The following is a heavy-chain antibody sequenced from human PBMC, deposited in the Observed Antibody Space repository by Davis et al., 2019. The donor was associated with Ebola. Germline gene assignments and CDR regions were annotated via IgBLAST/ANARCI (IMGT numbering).Heavy chain of an antibody. V-gene: IGHV3-53*01. D-gene: IGHD4-17*01. CDR2: IYSGGST. Sequence: PGGSLRLSCAASGFTVSSNYMSWVRQAPGKGLEWVSVIYSGGSTYYADSVKGRFTISRDNSKNMLFLQMNSLRAEDTAVYYCAKDGGSGDYLLYYFDYWGQGTLVTVSS. CDR1: GFTVSSNY. CDR3: AKDGGSGDYLLYYFDY. J-gene: IGHJ4*02.